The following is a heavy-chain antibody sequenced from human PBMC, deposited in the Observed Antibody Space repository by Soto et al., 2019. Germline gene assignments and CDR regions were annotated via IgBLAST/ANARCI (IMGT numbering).Heavy chain of an antibody. CDR1: GYTFTNFG. CDR3: ARVPTPTHGDSDKNNWFDT. J-gene: IGHJ5*02. CDR2: ISTYNGNT. D-gene: IGHD4-17*01. V-gene: IGHV1-18*04. Sequence: ASVKVSCKASGYTFTNFGINLVRQAPGQGLEWMGWISTYNGNTNYAPKLQGRVTMTTDTSTTTAYMELRSLRSDDTAVYYCARVPTPTHGDSDKNNWFDTWGQGTLVTVSS.